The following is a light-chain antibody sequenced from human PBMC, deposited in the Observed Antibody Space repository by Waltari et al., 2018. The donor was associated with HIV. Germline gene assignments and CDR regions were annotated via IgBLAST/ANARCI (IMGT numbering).Light chain of an antibody. CDR1: SSDVGGYHY. J-gene: IGLJ3*02. Sequence: QSALTQPASVSGSPGQSITISCTGTSSDVGGYHYVSWYQQHPGKAPKLMIYEVSNRPSGVSNRFSGSKSGNTASLTISGLQAEDEADYYCSSYTSSSTFNWVFGGGTKLTVL. V-gene: IGLV2-14*01. CDR3: SSYTSSSTFNWV. CDR2: EVS.